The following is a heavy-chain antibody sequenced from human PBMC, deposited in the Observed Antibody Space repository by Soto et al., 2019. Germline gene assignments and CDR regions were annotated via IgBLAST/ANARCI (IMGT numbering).Heavy chain of an antibody. CDR3: ARDTSRIVVVPAAISAGYYGMDV. CDR2: IWYDGSNK. V-gene: IGHV3-33*01. CDR1: GFTFSSYG. D-gene: IGHD2-2*01. J-gene: IGHJ6*02. Sequence: QVQLVESGGGVVQPGRSLRLSCAASGFTFSSYGMHWVRQAPGKGLEWVAVIWYDGSNKYYADSVKGRFTISRDNSKNTLDLQMNSLRAEDTAVYYCARDTSRIVVVPAAISAGYYGMDVWGQGTTVTVSS.